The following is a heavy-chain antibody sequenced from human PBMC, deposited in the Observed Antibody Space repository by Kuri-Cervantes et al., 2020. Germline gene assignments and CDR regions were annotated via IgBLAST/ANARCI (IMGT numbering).Heavy chain of an antibody. J-gene: IGHJ2*01. D-gene: IGHD4-23*01. V-gene: IGHV3-33*05. CDR3: ARPETTVVRNWYFDL. Sequence: GGSLRLSCEASGFTFSSYGMHWVRQAPGKGLEWVAVISYDGSNKYYADSVKGRFTISRDNSKNTLYLQMNSLRAEDTAVYYCARPETTVVRNWYFDLWGRGTLVTVSS. CDR2: ISYDGSNK. CDR1: GFTFSSYG.